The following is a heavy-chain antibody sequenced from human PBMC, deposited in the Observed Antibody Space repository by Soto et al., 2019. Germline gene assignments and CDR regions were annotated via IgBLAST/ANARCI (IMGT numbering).Heavy chain of an antibody. D-gene: IGHD5-18*01. CDR2: INHSGST. V-gene: IGHV4-34*01. J-gene: IGHJ6*01. CDR1: VGSFSVYY. CDR3: ARAGYSYGYYYYYGMDV. Sequence: SETLSVTCAFYVGSFSVYYWSWIRQPPGKGLDWIGEINHSGSTNYNPSLKSRVTISVDTSKNQFSLKLSSVTAADTAVYYCARAGYSYGYYYYYGMDVWGQGTTVTVSS.